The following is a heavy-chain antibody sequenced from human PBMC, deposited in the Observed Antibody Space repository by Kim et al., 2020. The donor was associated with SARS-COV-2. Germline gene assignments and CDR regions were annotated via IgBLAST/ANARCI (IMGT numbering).Heavy chain of an antibody. CDR1: GCTFSSYA. CDR2: IIPIFGTA. J-gene: IGHJ1*01. V-gene: IGHV1-69*13. Sequence: SVKVSCKASGCTFSSYAISWVRQAPGQGLEWMGGIIPIFGTATYAQKFQGRVTITADASTSTAYMELSSLRSEDTAVYYCARDRGTYSSSWYPSLQHWGQGTLVTVSS. D-gene: IGHD6-13*01. CDR3: ARDRGTYSSSWYPSLQH.